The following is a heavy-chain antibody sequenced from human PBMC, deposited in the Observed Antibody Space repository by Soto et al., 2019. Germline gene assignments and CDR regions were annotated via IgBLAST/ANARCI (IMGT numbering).Heavy chain of an antibody. CDR3: ARGRGGVWGSYRSRYYFDY. CDR2: IYRSGST. D-gene: IGHD3-16*02. Sequence: QVQLQESGPGLVKPSGTLSLTCAVSGGSISSSNWWSWVRQPPGKGLEWIGEIYRSGSTNYNPSLKRRVTISVDKSKDQFSLKLSSVTAADTAVYYCARGRGGVWGSYRSRYYFDYWGQGTLVTVSS. CDR1: GGSISSSNW. J-gene: IGHJ4*02. V-gene: IGHV4-4*02.